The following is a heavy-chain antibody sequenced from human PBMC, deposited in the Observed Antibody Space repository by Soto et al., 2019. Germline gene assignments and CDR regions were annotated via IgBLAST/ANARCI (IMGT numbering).Heavy chain of an antibody. V-gene: IGHV3-23*01. J-gene: IGHJ4*02. D-gene: IGHD3-3*02. CDR2: ISGNGGAT. CDR3: AKVRATTIFDVVSLFDY. Sequence: EVQLLESGGGLVQSGGSLRLSCAASGFTSGNYAMSWVRQAPGKGLECVATISGNGGATFYPDSVQGRFSVSRDNSGNTLFLQMNSLRADDSAIYYCAKVRATTIFDVVSLFDYWGQGTLVTVSS. CDR1: GFTSGNYA.